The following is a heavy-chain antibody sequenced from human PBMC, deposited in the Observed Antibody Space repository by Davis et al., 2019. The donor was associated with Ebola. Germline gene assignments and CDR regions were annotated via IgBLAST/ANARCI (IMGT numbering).Heavy chain of an antibody. D-gene: IGHD3-10*01. J-gene: IGHJ4*02. Sequence: ASVKVSCKASGYTFTGYYMHWVRQAPGQGLEWMGWINPNSGGTNYAQKFQGRVTMTRDTSISTAYMELSRLRSDDPALYYCARGLGGFGESDYWGQGTLVTVSS. CDR1: GYTFTGYY. CDR2: INPNSGGT. V-gene: IGHV1-2*02. CDR3: ARGLGGFGESDY.